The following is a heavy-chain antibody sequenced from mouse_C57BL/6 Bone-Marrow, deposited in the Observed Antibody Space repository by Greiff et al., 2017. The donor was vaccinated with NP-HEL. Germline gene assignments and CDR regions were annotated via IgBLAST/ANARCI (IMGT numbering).Heavy chain of an antibody. CDR2: IYPGDGDT. V-gene: IGHV1-82*01. CDR1: GYAFSSSW. Sequence: QVQLQQSGPELVKPGASVKISCKASGYAFSSSWMNWVKQRPGKGLEWIGRIYPGDGDTNYNGKFKGKATLTADKSSSTAYMQLSSLTSDDSAVYVCARDYYGSSYPWCAYWGQGTLVTVSA. J-gene: IGHJ3*01. CDR3: ARDYYGSSYPWCAY. D-gene: IGHD1-1*01.